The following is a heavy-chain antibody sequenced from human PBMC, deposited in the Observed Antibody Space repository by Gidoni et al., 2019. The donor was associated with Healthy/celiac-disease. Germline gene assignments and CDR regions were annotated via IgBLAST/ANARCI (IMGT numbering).Heavy chain of an antibody. D-gene: IGHD1-26*01. CDR2: IYYSGST. Sequence: QVQLQESGPGLVKPSETLSLTCTVSGGSISSYYWSWIRQPPGKGLEWIGYIYYSGSTNYNPSLKSRVTISVDTSKNQCSLKLSSVTAADTAVYYCARSPPSIAELLNAFDIWGQGTMVTVSS. CDR1: GGSISSYY. CDR3: ARSPPSIAELLNAFDI. J-gene: IGHJ3*02. V-gene: IGHV4-59*08.